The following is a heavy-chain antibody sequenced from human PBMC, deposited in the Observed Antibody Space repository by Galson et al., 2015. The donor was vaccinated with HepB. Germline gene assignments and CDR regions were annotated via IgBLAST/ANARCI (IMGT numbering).Heavy chain of an antibody. Sequence: SLRLSCAASGFTFSSYAMSWVRQAPGKGLEWVSAISGSGGSTYYADSVKGRFTISRDNSKNTLYLQMNSLRAEDTAVYYCARWVEIYDSSGYDYWSQGTLVTVSS. CDR3: ARWVEIYDSSGYDY. J-gene: IGHJ4*02. V-gene: IGHV3-23*01. CDR1: GFTFSSYA. D-gene: IGHD3-22*01. CDR2: ISGSGGST.